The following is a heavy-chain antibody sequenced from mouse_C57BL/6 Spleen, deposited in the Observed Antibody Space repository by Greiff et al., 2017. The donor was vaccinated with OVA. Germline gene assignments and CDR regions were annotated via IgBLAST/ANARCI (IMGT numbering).Heavy chain of an antibody. V-gene: IGHV1-64*01. CDR3: ARSRSYFDY. CDR2: IHPNSGST. J-gene: IGHJ2*01. CDR1: GYTFTSYW. Sequence: QVQLKQPGAELVKPGASVKLSCKASGYTFTSYWMHWVKQRPGQGLEWIGMIHPNSGSTNYNEKFKSKATLTVDKSSSTAYMQLSSLTSEDSAVYYCARSRSYFDYWGQGTTLTVSS.